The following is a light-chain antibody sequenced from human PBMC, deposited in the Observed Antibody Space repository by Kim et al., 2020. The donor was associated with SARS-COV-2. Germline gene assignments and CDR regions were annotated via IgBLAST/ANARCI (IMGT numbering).Light chain of an antibody. CDR3: QQYNSYSLI. CDR2: RAS. V-gene: IGKV1-5*03. CDR1: QSISSW. J-gene: IGKJ4*01. Sequence: DIQMTQSPSTLSASVGDRVTITCRASQSISSWLAWYQQKPGKAPKLLINRASSLESGVPSRFSGSGSGTEFTLTISSLQPDDFATYYCQQYNSYSLIFGGGTKVDIK.